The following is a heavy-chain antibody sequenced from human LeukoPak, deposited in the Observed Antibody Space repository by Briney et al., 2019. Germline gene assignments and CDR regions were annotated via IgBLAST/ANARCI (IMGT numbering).Heavy chain of an antibody. CDR2: IDPSDSCT. CDR1: GYSFTSYW. J-gene: IGHJ5*02. D-gene: IGHD1-26*01. CDR3: ARHGAGELAEYWFDP. Sequence: GESLKISCKGSGYSFTSYWISWVRKMPGKGLEWMGRIDPSDSCTNYSPSFQGHVTISADKSISTAYLQWSSLKASDTAMYYCARHGAGELAEYWFDPWGQGTLVTVSS. V-gene: IGHV5-10-1*01.